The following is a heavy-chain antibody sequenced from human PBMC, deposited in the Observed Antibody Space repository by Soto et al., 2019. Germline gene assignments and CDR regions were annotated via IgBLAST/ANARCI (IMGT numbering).Heavy chain of an antibody. CDR1: GFTFSPYW. V-gene: IGHV3-74*01. Sequence: EVQLAESGGGLVQPGVSLRLSCAASGFTFSPYWIHWVRQAPWKGLVWVSRINPDGSSTNYADSVKGRFTISRDNAKNTLYLQMNSLRDEDTAVYYCGRVGSNSSNGMDVWGKGTTVTVSS. CDR2: INPDGSST. J-gene: IGHJ6*04. D-gene: IGHD2-2*01. CDR3: GRVGSNSSNGMDV.